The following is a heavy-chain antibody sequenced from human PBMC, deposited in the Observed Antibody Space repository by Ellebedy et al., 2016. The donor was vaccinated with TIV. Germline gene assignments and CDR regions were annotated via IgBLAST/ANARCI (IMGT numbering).Heavy chain of an antibody. CDR3: ARETDGDRFDP. CDR1: GGSISTYY. Sequence: PSETLSLTCTVSGGSISTYYWTWIRQPPGKGLEWIGYIYYSGSTSYNPSLKSRLTISVDTSKNQFSLKLNSVTAADTAVYYCARETDGDRFDPWGQGILVTVSS. CDR2: IYYSGST. V-gene: IGHV4-59*01. D-gene: IGHD7-27*01. J-gene: IGHJ5*02.